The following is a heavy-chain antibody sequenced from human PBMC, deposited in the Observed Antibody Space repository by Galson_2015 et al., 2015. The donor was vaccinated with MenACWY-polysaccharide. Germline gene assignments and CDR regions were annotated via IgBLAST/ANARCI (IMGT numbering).Heavy chain of an antibody. CDR1: GFSFSSHW. CDR2: IKQDGSEK. J-gene: IGHJ4*02. D-gene: IGHD5-24*01. CDR3: ARGDGYNSVD. V-gene: IGHV3-7*01. Sequence: SLRLSCAASGFSFSSHWMSWDRQAPGKGLEWVANIKQDGSEKYYVDSVKGRFTISRDNAKNSLYLQMNSLRAEGTAVYYCARGDGYNSVDWGQGTLVTVSS.